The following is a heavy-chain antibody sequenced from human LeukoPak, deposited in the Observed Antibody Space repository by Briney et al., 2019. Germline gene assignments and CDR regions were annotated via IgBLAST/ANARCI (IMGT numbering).Heavy chain of an antibody. CDR2: ISAYNGNT. V-gene: IGHV1-18*01. CDR3: ARGSSSRDYYYGMDV. CDR1: GYSFTSYC. J-gene: IGHJ6*02. D-gene: IGHD6-6*01. Sequence: GASVKVSCKASGYSFTSYCISWERQAPGQGLEWMGWISAYNGNTNYAQKLQGRVTMTTDTSTSTAYMELRSLRSDDPPVYYCARGSSSRDYYYGMDVWGQGTTVTVSS.